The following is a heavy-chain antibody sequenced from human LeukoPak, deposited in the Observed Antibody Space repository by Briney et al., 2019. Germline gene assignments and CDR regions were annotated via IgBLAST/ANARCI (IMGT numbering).Heavy chain of an antibody. J-gene: IGHJ5*02. CDR2: IDWDDYK. Sequence: SGPALVKPTQTLTLTCTFSGFSLRTSGMRVSWIRHPPGKALECLARIDWDDYKFYSTSLKTRLTISKDTSKNKVVLTMTNMDPVDTATFYCARHSGSGYNWFDPWGQGTLVTVSS. CDR3: ARHSGSGYNWFDP. CDR1: GFSLRTSGMR. D-gene: IGHD3-10*01. V-gene: IGHV2-70*04.